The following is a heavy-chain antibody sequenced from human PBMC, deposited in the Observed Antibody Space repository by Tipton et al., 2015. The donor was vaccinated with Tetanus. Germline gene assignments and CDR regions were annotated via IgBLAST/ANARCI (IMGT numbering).Heavy chain of an antibody. J-gene: IGHJ4*02. D-gene: IGHD2-8*01. CDR3: ARAHCTDGVCNFDF. Sequence: QLVQSGGEVKKPGESLKISCKGSGYIFNNYWIGWVRQKPGKGLEWMGIIYPGDSDTRYSPSFQGQITISVDKSINTAYLQRSSLEASDTSMFYCARAHCTDGVCNFDFWGQGALVTVAS. CDR2: IYPGDSDT. V-gene: IGHV5-51*01. CDR1: GYIFNNYW.